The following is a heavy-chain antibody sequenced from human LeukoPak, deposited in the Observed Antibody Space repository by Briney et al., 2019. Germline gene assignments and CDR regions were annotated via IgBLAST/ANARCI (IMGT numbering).Heavy chain of an antibody. CDR3: ARDIEGEGYFDY. Sequence: GGCLRLSCAASGFTFSSYAMHWVRQAPGKGLEWVAVISYDGSNKYYADSVKGRFTISRDHSKNTLYLQMNSLRAEDTAVYYCARDIEGEGYFDYWGQGTLVTVSS. CDR1: GFTFSSYA. V-gene: IGHV3-30*04. CDR2: ISYDGSNK. D-gene: IGHD3-16*01. J-gene: IGHJ4*02.